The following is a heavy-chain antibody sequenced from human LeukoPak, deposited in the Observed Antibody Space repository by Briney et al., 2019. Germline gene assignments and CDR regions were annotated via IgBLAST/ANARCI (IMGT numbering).Heavy chain of an antibody. D-gene: IGHD3-22*01. V-gene: IGHV3-66*01. CDR3: ARDLYDSSGYSYYYYGMDV. J-gene: IGHJ6*02. CDR2: IYSGGST. CDR1: GFTVSSNY. Sequence: GGSPRLSCAASGFTVSSNYMSWVRQAPGKGLEWVSVIYSGGSTYYADSVKGRFTISRDNSKNTLYLQMNSLRAEDTAVYYCARDLYDSSGYSYYYYGMDVWGQGTTVTVSS.